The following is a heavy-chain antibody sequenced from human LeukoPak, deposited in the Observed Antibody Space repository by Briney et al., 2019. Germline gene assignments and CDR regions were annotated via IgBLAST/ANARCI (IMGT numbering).Heavy chain of an antibody. CDR1: GFTFSSYW. CDR2: MNLDGSEK. Sequence: AGGSLRLSCAASGFTFSSYWMTWVRQAPGKGLEWVANMNLDGSEKYYVDSVKGRFSISRDNAKNSLFLQMNSLIAEDSAVYYCARDDGFSCYSYGRQGTLVTVSS. CDR3: ARDDGFSCYSY. J-gene: IGHJ4*02. D-gene: IGHD3/OR15-3a*01. V-gene: IGHV3-7*01.